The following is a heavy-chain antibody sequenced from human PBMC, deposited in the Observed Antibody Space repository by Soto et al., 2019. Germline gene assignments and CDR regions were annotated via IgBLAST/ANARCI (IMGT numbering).Heavy chain of an antibody. D-gene: IGHD2-2*01. Sequence: QVQLVQSGAEVKKPGSSVKVSCKASGGTFSSYAISWVRQSPGQGLEWMGGIIPISGTANDAQKFQGRVTNTADESTSTAYMELSSLRSEDTAVYYCARSQGSSTSLEIYYYYYYGMDVWGQGTTVTVSS. CDR2: IIPISGTA. V-gene: IGHV1-69*01. CDR3: ARSQGSSTSLEIYYYYYYGMDV. J-gene: IGHJ6*02. CDR1: GGTFSSYA.